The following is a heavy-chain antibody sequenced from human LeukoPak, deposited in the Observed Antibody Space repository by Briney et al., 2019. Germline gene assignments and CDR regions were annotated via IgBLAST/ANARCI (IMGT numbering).Heavy chain of an antibody. CDR2: IYYSGST. CDR3: ARVGVTTGFDY. J-gene: IGHJ4*02. V-gene: IGHV4-31*03. CDR1: GGSISSGGYY. D-gene: IGHD4-17*01. Sequence: SETLSLTCTVSGGSISSGGYYWSWIRQHPGQGLEWIGYIYYSGSTYYNPSLKSRVTISVDTSKNQFSLKLSSVTAADTAVYYCARVGVTTGFDYWGQGTLVTVSS.